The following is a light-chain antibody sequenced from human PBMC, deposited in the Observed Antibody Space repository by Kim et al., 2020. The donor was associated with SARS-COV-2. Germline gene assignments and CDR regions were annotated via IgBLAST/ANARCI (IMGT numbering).Light chain of an antibody. V-gene: IGKV1-27*01. CDR1: KDIRNY. J-gene: IGKJ4*01. Sequence: ASVGDEVTITCRASKDIRNYLAWYQQQPGRAPNLLIADASTLQSGVPSRFRGRGSGAEFTLTITSLQPEDVGTYYCQKYISAPLTFGGGTKLEI. CDR3: QKYISAPLT. CDR2: DAS.